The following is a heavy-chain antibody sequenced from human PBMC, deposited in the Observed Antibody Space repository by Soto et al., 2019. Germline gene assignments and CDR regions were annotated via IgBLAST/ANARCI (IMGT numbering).Heavy chain of an antibody. D-gene: IGHD2-15*01. J-gene: IGHJ4*02. V-gene: IGHV4-31*03. CDR1: GGSISSGGYY. Sequence: SETLSLTCTVSGGSISSGGYYWSWIRQHPGKGLEWIGYIYYSGSTYYNPSLKSRVTISVDTSKNQFSLKLSSVTAADTAVYYCAREVCSGGSCYPYFDYWGQGTLVTVSS. CDR3: AREVCSGGSCYPYFDY. CDR2: IYYSGST.